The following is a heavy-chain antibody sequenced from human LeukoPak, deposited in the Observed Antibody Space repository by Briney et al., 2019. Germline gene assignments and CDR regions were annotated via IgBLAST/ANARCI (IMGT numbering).Heavy chain of an antibody. V-gene: IGHV1-18*04. J-gene: IGHJ4*02. D-gene: IGHD6-19*01. CDR1: GDTFTSYG. CDR2: ISAYNGNT. CDR3: ARNLAVAGTMTLSFAFDY. Sequence: ASVRVSCKASGDTFTSYGISWVRQAPGEGVERRGGISAYNGNTTYAQTLQGRVTMTTHTSTTTAYMELRSLRSADTAVYYCARNLAVAGTMTLSFAFDYWGQGTLVTVSS.